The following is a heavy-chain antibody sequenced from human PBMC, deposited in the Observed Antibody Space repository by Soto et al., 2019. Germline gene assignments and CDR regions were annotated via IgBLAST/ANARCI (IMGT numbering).Heavy chain of an antibody. CDR3: ARYFRGSGRYFFDY. CDR2: INQDGGGT. V-gene: IGHV3-7*03. CDR1: GFTFISSF. D-gene: IGHD6-19*01. J-gene: IGHJ4*02. Sequence: GGSLRLSCVASGFTFISSFMGWVRQAPGKGLEWVANINQDGGGTYYVYSVEGRFTISRDNAKDSLYLQMNSLRGEDTAVYYCARYFRGSGRYFFDYWGQGTLVTVSS.